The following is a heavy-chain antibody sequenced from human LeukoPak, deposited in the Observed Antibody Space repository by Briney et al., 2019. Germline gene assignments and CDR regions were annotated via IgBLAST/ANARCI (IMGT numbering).Heavy chain of an antibody. CDR1: GGSISSSSYY. CDR2: IYYSGST. CDR3: AAVAGTGEERFDP. J-gene: IGHJ5*02. Sequence: PSETLSLTCTVSGGSISSSSYYWGWIRQPPGKGLEWIGSIYYSGSTYYSPSLKSRVTISVDTSKNQFSLKLSSVTAADTAVYYCAAVAGTGEERFDPWGQGTLVTVSS. D-gene: IGHD6-19*01. V-gene: IGHV4-39*01.